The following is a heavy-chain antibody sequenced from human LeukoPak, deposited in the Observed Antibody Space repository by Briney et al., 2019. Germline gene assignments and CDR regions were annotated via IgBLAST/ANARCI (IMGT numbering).Heavy chain of an antibody. V-gene: IGHV4-34*01. CDR2: INHSGST. CDR1: GGSFSGYY. CDR3: ARETLLGMIVD. D-gene: IGHD3-22*01. Sequence: PSETLSLTCAVYGGSFSGYYWSWIRQPPGKGLEWIGEINHSGSTNYNPSLKSRVTISVDTSKNQFSLKLSSVTAADTAVYYCARETLLGMIVDWGQGTLVTVSS. J-gene: IGHJ4*02.